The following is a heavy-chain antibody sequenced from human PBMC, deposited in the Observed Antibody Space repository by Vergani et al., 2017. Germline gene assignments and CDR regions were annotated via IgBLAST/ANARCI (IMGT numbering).Heavy chain of an antibody. CDR2: IYWNDDQ. V-gene: IGHV2-5*04. J-gene: IGHJ6*03. Sequence: ITLKESGPTLVKPTQTLTLTCTFSGFSLNTRGVSVAWIRQPPGKALDWLALIYWNDDQHYSPSLNNRVTITKDTSKNQVVLTMTNMDYVDTGTYYCVYRKAKCGTTGCFYPFYSYYYMDVWGKGTTVTVSS. CDR3: VYRKAKCGTTGCFYPFYSYYYMDV. D-gene: IGHD1-7*01. CDR1: GFSLNTRGVS.